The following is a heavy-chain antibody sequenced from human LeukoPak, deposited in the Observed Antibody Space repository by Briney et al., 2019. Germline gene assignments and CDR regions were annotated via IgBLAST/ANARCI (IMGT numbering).Heavy chain of an antibody. Sequence: SETLSLTCAVSGGSISSSNWWSWVRQPPGKGLEWIGEIHHSGSTNYNPSLKSRITISVDKSKNQFSLKLSSVTAADTAVYYCARATGIVGATTGSVDYWGQGTLVTVSS. CDR1: GGSISSSNW. V-gene: IGHV4-4*02. CDR2: IHHSGST. D-gene: IGHD1-26*01. CDR3: ARATGIVGATTGSVDY. J-gene: IGHJ4*02.